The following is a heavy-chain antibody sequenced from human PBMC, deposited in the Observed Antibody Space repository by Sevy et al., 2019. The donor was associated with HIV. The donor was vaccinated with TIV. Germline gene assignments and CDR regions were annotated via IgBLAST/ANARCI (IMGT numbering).Heavy chain of an antibody. CDR3: ARDRGEILHSAFDY. J-gene: IGHJ4*02. Sequence: GGSLRLSCAASGFTFSSYEMNWVRQAPGKGLEWVSVIYSGTNTYYADSVKGRFTISRDTSKNTLYLQMNSLRAEDSAIYYCARDRGEILHSAFDYWGQGTLVTVSS. CDR1: GFTFSSYE. CDR2: IYSGTNT. D-gene: IGHD3-16*01. V-gene: IGHV3-66*02.